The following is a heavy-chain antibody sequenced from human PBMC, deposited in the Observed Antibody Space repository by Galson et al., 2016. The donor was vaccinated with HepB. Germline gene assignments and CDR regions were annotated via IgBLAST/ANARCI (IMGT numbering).Heavy chain of an antibody. Sequence: SLRLSCAASGYAFSSHWMHWVRQDLGKGLVWVSRINSDGTISNYADSVKGRFTISRDNAKNTLYLQMNSLRAEDTAVYFCVRDHSVVPTTAYNWFDPWGRGT. V-gene: IGHV3-74*01. D-gene: IGHD4-23*01. CDR2: INSDGTIS. CDR1: GYAFSSHW. CDR3: VRDHSVVPTTAYNWFDP. J-gene: IGHJ5*02.